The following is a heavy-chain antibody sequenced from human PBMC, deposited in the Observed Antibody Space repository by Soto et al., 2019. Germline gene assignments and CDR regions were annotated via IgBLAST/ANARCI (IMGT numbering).Heavy chain of an antibody. V-gene: IGHV2-5*02. CDR3: AHRPGGSMSGWDNGYFYV. CDR2: IYWDNDK. D-gene: IGHD6-19*01. J-gene: IGHJ4*02. CDR1: GFSFSTSKVG. Sequence: QITLNESGPTMMKPTTTLTLTCTFSGFSFSTSKVGVGWIRQSPGKAQECLAIIYWDNDKRYNPSLRNRLSIAKDTPRNQVVLTMTNVDPVDSGTYYCAHRPGGSMSGWDNGYFYVWGRGALVTVS.